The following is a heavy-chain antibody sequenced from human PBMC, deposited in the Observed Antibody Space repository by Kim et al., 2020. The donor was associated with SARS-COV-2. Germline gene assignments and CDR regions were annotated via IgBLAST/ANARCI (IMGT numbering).Heavy chain of an antibody. V-gene: IGHV4-59*01. CDR3: ARDRGVDYYDSSGYYTHRPFGMDV. D-gene: IGHD3-22*01. Sequence: SETLSLTCTVSGGSISSYYWSWIRQPPGKGLEWIGYIYYSGSTNYNPSLKSRVTISVDTSKNQFSLKLSSVTAADTAVYYCARDRGVDYYDSSGYYTHRPFGMDVWGQGTTVTVSS. CDR2: IYYSGST. J-gene: IGHJ6*02. CDR1: GGSISSYY.